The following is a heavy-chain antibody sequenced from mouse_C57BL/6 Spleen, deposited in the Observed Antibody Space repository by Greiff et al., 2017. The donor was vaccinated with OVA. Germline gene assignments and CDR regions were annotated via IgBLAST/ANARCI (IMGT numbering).Heavy chain of an antibody. V-gene: IGHV5-17*01. CDR1: GFTFSDYG. CDR3: ARGGRTMITTGYYFDY. CDR2: ISSGSSTI. J-gene: IGHJ2*01. Sequence: EVKLVESGGGLVKPGGSLKLSCAASGFTFSDYGMHWVRQAPEKGLEWVAYISSGSSTIYYADTVKGRFTISRDNAKNTLFLQMTSLRSEDTAMYYCARGGRTMITTGYYFDYWGQGTTLTVSS. D-gene: IGHD2-4*01.